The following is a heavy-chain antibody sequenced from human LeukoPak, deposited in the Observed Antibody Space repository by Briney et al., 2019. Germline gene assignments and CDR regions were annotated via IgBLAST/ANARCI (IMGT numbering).Heavy chain of an antibody. J-gene: IGHJ5*02. CDR1: GGTFSSYA. V-gene: IGHV1-69*05. Sequence: SVKVSCKASGGTFSSYAISWVRQAPGQGLEWMGGIIPIIGTANYAQKFQGRVTITTDESTSTAYMELSSLRSEDTAVYYCARALYYYDSSGYDIQDWFDPWGQGTLVTVSS. CDR2: IIPIIGTA. D-gene: IGHD3-22*01. CDR3: ARALYYYDSSGYDIQDWFDP.